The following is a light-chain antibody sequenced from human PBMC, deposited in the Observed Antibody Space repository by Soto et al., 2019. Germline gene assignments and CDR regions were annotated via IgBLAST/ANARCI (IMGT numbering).Light chain of an antibody. CDR1: SSDVGGYNY. CDR2: DVS. J-gene: IGLJ1*01. V-gene: IGLV2-14*01. CDR3: SSYTSSSTGDV. Sequence: QSVLTQPASVSGSPGQSITISCTGTSSDVGGYNYVSWYQQHPGKAPKLMIYDVSNRPSGVSNRFSGSKSGNTASLTISGLQAEDEADYYCSSYTSSSTGDVFGTGTQLTVL.